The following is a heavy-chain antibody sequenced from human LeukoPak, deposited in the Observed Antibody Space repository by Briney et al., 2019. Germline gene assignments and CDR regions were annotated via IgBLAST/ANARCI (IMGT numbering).Heavy chain of an antibody. CDR3: ARIPSFNSSSGWYAMDAFDI. CDR2: IDWDDDK. J-gene: IGHJ3*02. D-gene: IGHD6-19*01. V-gene: IGHV2-70*11. Sequence: SGPALVKPTQTLTLTCTFSGFSLSTSGMCVSWIRQPPGKALEWLARIDWDDDKYYSTSLKTRLTISKDTSKNQVVLTMTNMDPVDTATYYCARIPSFNSSSGWYAMDAFDIWGQGTMVTVSS. CDR1: GFSLSTSGMC.